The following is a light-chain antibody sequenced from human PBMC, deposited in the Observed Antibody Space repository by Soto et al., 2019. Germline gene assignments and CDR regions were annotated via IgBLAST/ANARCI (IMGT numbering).Light chain of an antibody. CDR1: SGHSTYI. CDR2: LDRSGSY. V-gene: IGLV4-60*02. Sequence: QSVLIQSSSASASLGSSVKLTCILSSGHSTYIIAWHQQQPGKAPRFLMTLDRSGSYNRGSGVPDRFSGSSSGADRYLTISHLQFEDEGDYYCETWYSNTHKVFGGGTKLTVL. CDR3: ETWYSNTHKV. J-gene: IGLJ3*02.